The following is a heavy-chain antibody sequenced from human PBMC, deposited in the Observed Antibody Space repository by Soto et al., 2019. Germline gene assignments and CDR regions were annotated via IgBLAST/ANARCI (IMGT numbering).Heavy chain of an antibody. CDR3: ARGLRYSGMDV. J-gene: IGHJ6*02. CDR1: RGSFNAYS. Sequence: PSETLSLTCAIHRGSFNAYSWTWIRQPPGKGLEWIGEIDHSGSTTYNPSLKSRIIMSVDTSKNQFSLNVSSMTAADTAVYYCARGLRYSGMDVWGQGTTVTVSS. V-gene: IGHV4-34*01. CDR2: IDHSGST.